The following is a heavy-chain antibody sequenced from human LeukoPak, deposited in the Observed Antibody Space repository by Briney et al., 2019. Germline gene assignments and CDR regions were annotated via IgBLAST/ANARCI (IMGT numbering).Heavy chain of an antibody. Sequence: GGSLRLSCAASGFTFSSYWMSWVRQAPGRGLEWVANIKQDGSEKYYVDSVKGRFTISRDNAKNSVYLQMNSLRAEDTAVYYCARDSSDWLYYFDYWGQGTLVTVSS. V-gene: IGHV3-7*01. J-gene: IGHJ4*02. D-gene: IGHD6-19*01. CDR1: GFTFSSYW. CDR3: ARDSSDWLYYFDY. CDR2: IKQDGSEK.